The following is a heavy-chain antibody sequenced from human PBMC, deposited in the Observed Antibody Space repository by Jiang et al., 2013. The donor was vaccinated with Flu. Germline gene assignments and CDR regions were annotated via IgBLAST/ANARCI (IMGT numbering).Heavy chain of an antibody. D-gene: IGHD1-26*01. CDR1: NGSFTTYY. CDR3: AGLGVGSTMAYFDC. V-gene: IGHV4-34*01. Sequence: LLKPSETLSLTYGVYNGSFTTYYWTWIRQSPGQGLEWIGEINHSGSVKYNPSLRDRVTISVDTSKSQFSLKMNSVTAADTAVYYCAGLGVGSTMAYFDCWGQGALVIVSS. J-gene: IGHJ4*02. CDR2: INHSGSV.